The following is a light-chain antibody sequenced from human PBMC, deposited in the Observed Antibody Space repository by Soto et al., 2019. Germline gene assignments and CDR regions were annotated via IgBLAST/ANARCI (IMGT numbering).Light chain of an antibody. CDR2: WAS. CDR1: HMFLYSSNNKNY. J-gene: IGKJ4*01. V-gene: IGKV4-1*01. Sequence: DILMSQSPASLAVSLCERATINFKSSHMFLYSSNNKNYLAWYQQKPGQPPKLLIYWASTRESGVPDRFSGSGSGTDFTLTISSLQAEDVAVYYCQQYYSTPPLTCGGGTKV. CDR3: QQYYSTPPLT.